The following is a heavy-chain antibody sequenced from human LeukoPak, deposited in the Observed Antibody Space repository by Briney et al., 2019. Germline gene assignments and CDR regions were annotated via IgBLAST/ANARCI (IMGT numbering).Heavy chain of an antibody. CDR2: LNPNSGNT. CDR1: GYTFSTYD. Sequence: ASVKVSCKASGYTFSTYDINWVRQATGQGLEWMGWLNPNSGNTVYVPKFQGRVTMTRNTSISTAYMELSSLRSDDTAVYYCARVSAYVPFDFWGQGTLVTVSS. CDR3: ARVSAYVPFDF. J-gene: IGHJ4*02. V-gene: IGHV1-8*01. D-gene: IGHD2-2*01.